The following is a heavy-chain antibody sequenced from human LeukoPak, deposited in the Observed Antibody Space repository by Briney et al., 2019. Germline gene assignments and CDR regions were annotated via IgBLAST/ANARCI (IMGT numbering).Heavy chain of an antibody. CDR1: GFTFTSNT. J-gene: IGHJ4*02. Sequence: PGGSLRLSCEASGFTFTSNTMNWVRQSPGKGLEWVASISSSDAYIYYADSLRGRFTISRDNSKNTLYLQMNSLRAEDTAVYYCASRIATAGSVDYWGQGTLVTVSS. D-gene: IGHD6-13*01. CDR3: ASRIATAGSVDY. CDR2: ISSSDAYI. V-gene: IGHV3-21*04.